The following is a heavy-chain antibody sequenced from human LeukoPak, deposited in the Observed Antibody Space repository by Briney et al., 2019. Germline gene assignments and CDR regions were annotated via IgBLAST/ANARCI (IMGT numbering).Heavy chain of an antibody. CDR3: ASEYSSSSRLDY. CDR2: IYYSGST. J-gene: IGHJ4*02. CDR1: GGSISSYY. Sequence: SETLSLTCTVSGGSISSYYWSWIRQPPGKGLEWIGYIYYSGSTNYNPSLKSRVTISVDTSKNQFSLKLSSVTAADTAVYYCASEYSSSSRLDYWGQGTLVTVSS. V-gene: IGHV4-59*01. D-gene: IGHD6-6*01.